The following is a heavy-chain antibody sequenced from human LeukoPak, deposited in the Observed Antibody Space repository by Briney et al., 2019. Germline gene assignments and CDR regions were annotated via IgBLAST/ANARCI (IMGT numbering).Heavy chain of an antibody. CDR1: IYSFTSYG. CDR3: ARGGYYYGSGLDV. V-gene: IGHV1-8*02. D-gene: IGHD3-10*01. CDR2: MNPNSGNT. Sequence: ASVNVSCKASIYSFTSYGFSWVRQATGQGLEWMGWMNPNSGNTGYAQKFKGRDTMTRNTYISTAYMELRSLRSEDTAVYYCARGGYYYGSGLDVWGKGTTVTISS. J-gene: IGHJ6*04.